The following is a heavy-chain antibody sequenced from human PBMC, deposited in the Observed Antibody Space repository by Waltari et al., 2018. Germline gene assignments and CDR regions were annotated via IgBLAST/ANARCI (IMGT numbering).Heavy chain of an antibody. CDR3: ARNSGNYSFFY. Sequence: QVQLQESGPGLVKPSETLSLTCAVSGYSISSGYFWGWIRQPPGKGLEWIGSIYHSGSTYYNPSPNSRVTISVDTSKNQFSLKLSSVTAADTAVYYCARNSGNYSFFYWGQGTLVTVSS. D-gene: IGHD1-26*01. CDR1: GYSISSGYF. V-gene: IGHV4-38-2*01. J-gene: IGHJ4*02. CDR2: IYHSGST.